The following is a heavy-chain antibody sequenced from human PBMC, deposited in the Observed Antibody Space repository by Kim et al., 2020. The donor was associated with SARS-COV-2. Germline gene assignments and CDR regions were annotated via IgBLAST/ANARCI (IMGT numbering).Heavy chain of an antibody. D-gene: IGHD6-19*01. J-gene: IGHJ4*02. Sequence: QKFHGRVTMTGDTSTSTVYMALSSLRSEDTAVYYCARELRPTAGQGVFDYWGQGTLVTVSS. CDR3: ARELRPTAGQGVFDY. V-gene: IGHV1-46*01.